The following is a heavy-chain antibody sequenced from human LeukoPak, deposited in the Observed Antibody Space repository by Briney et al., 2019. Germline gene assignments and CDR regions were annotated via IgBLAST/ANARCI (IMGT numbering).Heavy chain of an antibody. CDR2: ISYDGSNK. J-gene: IGHJ4*02. V-gene: IGHV3-30*18. CDR1: GFTFSSYG. Sequence: GGSLRLSCAASGFTFSSYGMHWVRQAPGKGLEWVAVISYDGSNKYYADSVKGRFTISRDNSKNTLYLQMNSLRAEDTAVYYCAKEVEPYYFDYWGQGTLVTVSS. D-gene: IGHD1-1*01. CDR3: AKEVEPYYFDY.